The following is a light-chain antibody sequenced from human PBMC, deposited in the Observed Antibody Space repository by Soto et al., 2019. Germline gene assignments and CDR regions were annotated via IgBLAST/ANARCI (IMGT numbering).Light chain of an antibody. CDR3: QQLRSYPST. CDR1: QSVSSY. Sequence: EIVLTQSPATPSLSPGERATLSCRASQSVSSYLAWYQQKPGQAPRLLIYDASNRATGIPARFSGSGSGTDFTLTISSLEPEDFAAYYCQQLRSYPSTFGGGTKVDIK. V-gene: IGKV3-11*01. J-gene: IGKJ4*01. CDR2: DAS.